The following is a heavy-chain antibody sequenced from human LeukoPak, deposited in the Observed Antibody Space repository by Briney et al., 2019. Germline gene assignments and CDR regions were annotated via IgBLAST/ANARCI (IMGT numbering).Heavy chain of an antibody. CDR2: INPDGSTT. J-gene: IGHJ4*02. Sequence: GGSLRLSCAASGFTFSTYWRHGVRQPRWKGLVWVSRINPDGSTTNYAYSVNGRFTISRDNAKNTLYLQMNRLTVEDTAVYYCVRIATVTPPDYWGQGTLVTVSS. CDR3: VRIATVTPPDY. V-gene: IGHV3-74*01. CDR1: GFTFSTYW. D-gene: IGHD4-17*01.